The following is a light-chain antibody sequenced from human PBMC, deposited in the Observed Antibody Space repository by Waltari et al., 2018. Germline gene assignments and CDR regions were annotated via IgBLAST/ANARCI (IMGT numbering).Light chain of an antibody. J-gene: IGLJ1*01. Sequence: QSALTQPASVSGSPGQSIAISCPGSISDIGRYNFVSWYQHHPGTAPKLIIYEVSQLPSGVSLRFSGSKSGSTASLTISGLQAEDETTYYCCSYTSTSTYVFGNGTKVAVL. CDR2: EVS. V-gene: IGLV2-14*01. CDR3: CSYTSTSTYV. CDR1: ISDIGRYNF.